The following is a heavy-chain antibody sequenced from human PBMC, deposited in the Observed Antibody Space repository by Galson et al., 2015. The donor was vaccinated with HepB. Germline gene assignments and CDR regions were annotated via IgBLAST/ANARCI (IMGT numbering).Heavy chain of an antibody. CDR1: GGSTSYYY. CDR2: SFFGGNT. J-gene: IGHJ6*02. CDR3: ARHVVKGGSGWYGYYYGMDD. Sequence: ETLSLTCTVSGGSTSYYYWSWIRQPPGKGLEWIGYSFFGGNTNYNPSLKSRVSISGDTSKNQFSLKLSSVTAADTAVYYCARHVVKGGSGWYGYYYGMDDWGQGTTVTVSS. D-gene: IGHD6-19*01. V-gene: IGHV4-59*08.